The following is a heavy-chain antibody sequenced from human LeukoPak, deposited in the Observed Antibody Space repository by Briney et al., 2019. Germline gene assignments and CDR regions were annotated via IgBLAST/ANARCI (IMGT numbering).Heavy chain of an antibody. CDR2: IKQDGSEK. V-gene: IGHV3-7*01. CDR1: GFSFNNYA. Sequence: GGSLRLSCAASGFSFNNYAMSWVRQAPGKGLEWVANIKQDGSEKYYVDSVKGRFTISRDNAKNSLYLQMNSPRAEDTAVYYCARDIMITFGGVIDYWGQGTLVTVSS. D-gene: IGHD3-16*02. CDR3: ARDIMITFGGVIDY. J-gene: IGHJ4*02.